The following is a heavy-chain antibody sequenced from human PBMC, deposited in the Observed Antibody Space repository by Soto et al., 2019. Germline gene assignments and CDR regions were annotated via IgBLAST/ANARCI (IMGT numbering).Heavy chain of an antibody. V-gene: IGHV3-23*01. CDR3: AKEFDFWSGTQKNWFDP. CDR1: GFTFNHYA. J-gene: IGHJ5*02. CDR2: ISASDDNT. D-gene: IGHD3-3*01. Sequence: PGGSLRLSCAASGFTFNHYAMSWVRQAPGKGLEWVSGISASDDNTYYADSVKGRFTISRDNFQKMVYLQMNSLRAEDTALYYCAKEFDFWSGTQKNWFDPWGQGTLVTVSS.